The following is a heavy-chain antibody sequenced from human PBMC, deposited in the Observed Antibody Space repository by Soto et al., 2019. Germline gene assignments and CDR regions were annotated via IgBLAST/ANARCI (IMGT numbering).Heavy chain of an antibody. CDR3: ARCRSFPNFDP. CDR1: GGTFTNYV. V-gene: IGHV1-69*19. Sequence: QVQLVQSGAEVRKPGSSVKVSCKISGGTFTNYVISWLRQAPGQGLEWMGGLTTIFGAANLAQKFQGRVTITEDESTSTVNMELSTLTPEDTAVYYCARCRSFPNFDPWGQGTLVTVSS. D-gene: IGHD3-16*02. CDR2: LTTIFGAA. J-gene: IGHJ5*02.